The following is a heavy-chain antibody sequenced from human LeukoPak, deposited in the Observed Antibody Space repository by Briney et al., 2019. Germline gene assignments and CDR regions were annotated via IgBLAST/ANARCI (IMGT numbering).Heavy chain of an antibody. CDR2: IKQDGSEK. D-gene: IGHD2-21*02. J-gene: IGHJ6*03. CDR1: GFTFGSYA. Sequence: PGGSLRLSCAASGFTFGSYAMNWVRQAPGKGLEWVANIKQDGSEKYYVDSVKGRFTISRDNAKNSLYLQMNSLRAEDTAVYYCARDGDESYYYYMDVWGKGTTVTVSS. CDR3: ARDGDESYYYYMDV. V-gene: IGHV3-7*01.